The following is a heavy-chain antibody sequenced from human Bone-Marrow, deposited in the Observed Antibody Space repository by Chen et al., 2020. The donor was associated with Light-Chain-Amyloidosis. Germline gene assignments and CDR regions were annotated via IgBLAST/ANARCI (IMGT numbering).Heavy chain of an antibody. D-gene: IGHD5-12*01. CDR2: IYPDDSDA. CDR1: GFTLPNYW. CDR3: ARRRDGYNFDY. V-gene: IGHV5-51*01. Sequence: EVQLEQSGPAGKKPGEALKNSCKGPGFTLPNYWIGWVRQMPGKGLEWMGVIYPDDSDARYSPSFEGQVTISADKSITTAYLQWRSLKASDTAMYYCARRRDGYNFDYWGQGTLVTVSS. J-gene: IGHJ4*02.